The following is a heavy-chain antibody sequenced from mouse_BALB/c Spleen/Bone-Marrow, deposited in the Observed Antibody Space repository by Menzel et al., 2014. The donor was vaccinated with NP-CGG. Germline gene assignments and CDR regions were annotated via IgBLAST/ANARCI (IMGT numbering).Heavy chain of an antibody. Sequence: EVQGVESGGGLVQPGGSLRLSCATSGFTFTDYYMNWVRQPPGKALEWLGFIRNRANGYTTEYSASVKGRFTISRDNSQSILYLQMNTLRAEDSATYYCARDSRSTGSHFDYWGQGTTLTVSS. CDR3: ARDSRSTGSHFDY. CDR1: GFTFTDYY. J-gene: IGHJ2*01. D-gene: IGHD1-1*01. V-gene: IGHV7-3*02. CDR2: IRNRANGYTT.